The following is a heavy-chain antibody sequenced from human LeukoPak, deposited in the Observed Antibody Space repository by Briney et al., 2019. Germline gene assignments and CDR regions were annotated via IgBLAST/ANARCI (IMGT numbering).Heavy chain of an antibody. J-gene: IGHJ4*02. CDR1: GYTFTSYY. CDR2: INPSGGST. CDR3: AVRGGSYPFDY. D-gene: IGHD5-12*01. Sequence: ASVKVSCKASGYTFTSYYMHWVRQAPGQGLEWMGIINPSGGSTSYAQKFQGRVTMTRDTSTSTAYMELSSLRSEDTAVYYCAVRGGSYPFDYWGQGTLVTVSS. V-gene: IGHV1-46*01.